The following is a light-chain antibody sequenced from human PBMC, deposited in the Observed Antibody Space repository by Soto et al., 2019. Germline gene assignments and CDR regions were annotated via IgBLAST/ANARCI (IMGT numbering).Light chain of an antibody. CDR1: QSISSN. J-gene: IGKJ1*01. Sequence: EIVMTQSPATLSVSPGERATLSCRASQSISSNLGWYQQKPGKAPRLLIHGASTRETGIPARFSGSGSGTEFTLTISSLQSEDFALYYCQQHDNWPRTFGQGTKVDIK. V-gene: IGKV3-15*01. CDR3: QQHDNWPRT. CDR2: GAS.